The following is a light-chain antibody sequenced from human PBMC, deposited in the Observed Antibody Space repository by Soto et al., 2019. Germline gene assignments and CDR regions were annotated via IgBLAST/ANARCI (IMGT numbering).Light chain of an antibody. J-gene: IGKJ4*01. V-gene: IGKV4-1*01. CDR2: WAS. CDR1: QIFLSISDNRNY. CDR3: QQYYNSPLT. Sequence: IVMTQSPHSLAVSLGYSATIHCNSCQIFLSISDNRNYLAWYQQKAVQSPKLLIYWASSRESGVPDRFSGAGSGTDFTLNISSLQAEDVAVYYCQQYYNSPLTFGGGTKVDIK.